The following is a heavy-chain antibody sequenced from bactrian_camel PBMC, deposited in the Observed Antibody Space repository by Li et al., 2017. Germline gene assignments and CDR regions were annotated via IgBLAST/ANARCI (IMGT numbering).Heavy chain of an antibody. CDR1: EHSRGSNC. Sequence: QVQLVESGGGSVQAGGSLRLSCVVSEHSRGSNCVGWYRLPPGRAPAEREGIAAIRRRGGETWYAGSVKGRFTISQDSARNTVYLQMNNLKSEDTAMYYCTKDRSYGTRNWAQSTRGQGTQVTVS. CDR2: IRRRGGET. D-gene: IGHD3*01. J-gene: IGHJ4*01. V-gene: IGHV3S54*01. CDR3: TKDRSYGTRNWAQST.